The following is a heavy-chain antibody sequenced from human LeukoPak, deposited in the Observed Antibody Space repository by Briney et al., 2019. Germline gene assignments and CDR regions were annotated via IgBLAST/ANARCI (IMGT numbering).Heavy chain of an antibody. CDR2: IYYSGST. V-gene: IGHV4-39*01. Sequence: SETLSLTCTVSGGSISSSSYYWGWIRQPPGKGLEWIGSIYYSGSTYYNPSLKSRITISVDTSKNQFSLKLSSVTAADTAVYYCARYEWLAQFDYWGQGALVTVSS. J-gene: IGHJ4*02. CDR1: GGSISSSSYY. D-gene: IGHD6-19*01. CDR3: ARYEWLAQFDY.